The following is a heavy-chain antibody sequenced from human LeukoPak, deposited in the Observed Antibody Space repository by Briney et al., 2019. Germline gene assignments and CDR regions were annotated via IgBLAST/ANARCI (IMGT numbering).Heavy chain of an antibody. V-gene: IGHV3-23*01. CDR3: AKDHQDIVVVPAGYFDY. CDR1: GFTFSSYW. Sequence: GGSLRLSCAASGFTFSSYWMSWVRQAPGKGLEWVSAISGSGGSTYYADSVKGRFTISRDNSKNTLYLQMNSPRAEDTAVYYCAKDHQDIVVVPAGYFDYWGQGTLVTVSS. CDR2: ISGSGGST. J-gene: IGHJ4*02. D-gene: IGHD2-2*01.